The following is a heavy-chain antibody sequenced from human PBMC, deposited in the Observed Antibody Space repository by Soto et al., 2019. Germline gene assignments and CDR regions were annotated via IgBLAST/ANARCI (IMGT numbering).Heavy chain of an antibody. J-gene: IGHJ4*02. D-gene: IGHD3-3*01. V-gene: IGHV3-15*01. Sequence: GGSLRLSCAASGFTFSNAWMSWVRQAPGKGLEWVGRIKSKTDGGTTEYAAPVKGRFTISIDDSKNTLYLQMNSLKTEDTAVYYCTTREAGDFWSGYDPLFDYWGQGTLVTVSS. CDR1: GFTFSNAW. CDR3: TTREAGDFWSGYDPLFDY. CDR2: IKSKTDGGTT.